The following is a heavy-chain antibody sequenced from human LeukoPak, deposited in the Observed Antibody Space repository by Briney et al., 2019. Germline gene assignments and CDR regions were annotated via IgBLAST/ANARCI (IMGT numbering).Heavy chain of an antibody. CDR3: ARHLHSDGSGSYLNWLDP. CDR1: GGSVSSYY. Sequence: SETLSLTCTVSGGSVSSYYWSWIRQPPGKGLEWIGYIYTRGKTNSNPSLKGRVTISGDTSKNQFSLKLSSVPAADTAVYYCARHLHSDGSGSYLNWLDPWGQGILVTVSS. V-gene: IGHV4-4*09. CDR2: IYTRGKT. J-gene: IGHJ5*02. D-gene: IGHD3-10*01.